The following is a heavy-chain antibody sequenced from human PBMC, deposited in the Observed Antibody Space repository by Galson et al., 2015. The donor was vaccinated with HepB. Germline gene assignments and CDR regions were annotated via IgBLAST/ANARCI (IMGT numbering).Heavy chain of an antibody. J-gene: IGHJ4*02. D-gene: IGHD5-18*01. CDR2: ISPDGNTV. Sequence: SLRLSCAASGFTFTNYWIDWVRQAPGKGLVWVSRISPDGNTVAYADSVKGRFTISRDNSKNTLYLQMNSLRAEDTAVYYCANGYVDAAMGPYWGQGTLVTVSS. CDR3: ANGYVDAAMGPY. CDR1: GFTFTNYW. V-gene: IGHV3-74*01.